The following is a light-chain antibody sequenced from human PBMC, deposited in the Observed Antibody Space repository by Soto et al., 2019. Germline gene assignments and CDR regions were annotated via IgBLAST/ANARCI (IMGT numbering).Light chain of an antibody. Sequence: SALTQPASVSGSPGQSITISCTGTSSDVGGYNYVSWYQQHPGKAPKLMIYEVSNRPSGVSNRFSGSKSGNTASLTISGLQAEDEADYYCSSYTSSPYVVFGGGTKLTVL. CDR2: EVS. CDR3: SSYTSSPYVV. CDR1: SSDVGGYNY. V-gene: IGLV2-14*01. J-gene: IGLJ2*01.